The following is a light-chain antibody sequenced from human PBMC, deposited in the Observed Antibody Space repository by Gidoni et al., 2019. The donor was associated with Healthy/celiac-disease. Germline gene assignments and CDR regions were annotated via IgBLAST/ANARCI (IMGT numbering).Light chain of an antibody. Sequence: DIQLTQSPSFLSASVGERVTITCRASQGISSYLAWYQQKPGKAPKLLIYAASTLQSGVPSSFSGSGSGTEFPLTISSLQPEDFATYYCQQLNSYLTFXGXTKVXIK. CDR3: QQLNSYLT. V-gene: IGKV1-9*01. CDR1: QGISSY. CDR2: AAS. J-gene: IGKJ4*01.